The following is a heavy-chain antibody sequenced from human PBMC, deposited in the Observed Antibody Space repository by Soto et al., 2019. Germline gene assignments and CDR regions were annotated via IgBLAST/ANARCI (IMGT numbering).Heavy chain of an antibody. CDR1: GGSFSGYY. Sequence: SETLSLTCAVYGGSFSGYYWSCIRQPPGKGLEWIVEINHSGSTNYNPSLKSRVTISVDTSKNQFSLKLSSVTAADTAVYYCARVRTGYSGYDYFGYWGQGTLVTVS. CDR3: ARVRTGYSGYDYFGY. CDR2: INHSGST. V-gene: IGHV4-34*01. J-gene: IGHJ4*02. D-gene: IGHD5-12*01.